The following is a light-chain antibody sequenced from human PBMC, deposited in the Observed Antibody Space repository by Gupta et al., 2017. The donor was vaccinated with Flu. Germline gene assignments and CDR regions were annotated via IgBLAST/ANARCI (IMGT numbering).Light chain of an antibody. CDR3: SSYKSSSTDVV. Sequence: QSALTQPASVSGSPGQSITISCTGTSSDVGAYEYVSWYQQHPAKAPKLMIYEVSNRPAGVSNRFSGSKPGNTASLTISGLQTEDEADYYCSSYKSSSTDVVFGGGTKLTVL. CDR1: SSDVGAYEY. CDR2: EVS. J-gene: IGLJ2*01. V-gene: IGLV2-14*01.